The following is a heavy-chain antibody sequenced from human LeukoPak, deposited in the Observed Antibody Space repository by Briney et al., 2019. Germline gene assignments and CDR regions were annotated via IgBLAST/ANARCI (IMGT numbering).Heavy chain of an antibody. D-gene: IGHD3-22*01. CDR3: ARVKRITMIVVVTKEYYFDY. J-gene: IGHJ4*02. CDR2: INHSGST. Sequence: SETLSLTCAVYGGSFSGYYWSLIRQPPGKGLEWIGEINHSGSTNYNPSLKSRVTISVDTSKNQFSLKLSSVTAADTAVYYCARVKRITMIVVVTKEYYFDYWGQGTLVTGSS. V-gene: IGHV4-34*01. CDR1: GGSFSGYY.